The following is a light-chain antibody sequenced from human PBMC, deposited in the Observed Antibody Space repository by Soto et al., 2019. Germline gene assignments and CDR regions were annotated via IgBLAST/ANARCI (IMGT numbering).Light chain of an antibody. CDR2: DVN. J-gene: IGLJ2*01. V-gene: IGLV2-14*03. Sequence: QSVLTQPASVSGSPGQSITISCTGTSNDVGAYDYISWHQQHPGRAPKVMIYDVNNRPSGVSNRFSGSKSGNTASLTISGLQAEDEADYYCTSYTRSNTVLFGGGTKLT. CDR1: SNDVGAYDY. CDR3: TSYTRSNTVL.